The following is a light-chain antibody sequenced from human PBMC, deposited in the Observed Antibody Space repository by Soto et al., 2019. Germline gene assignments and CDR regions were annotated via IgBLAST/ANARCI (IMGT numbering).Light chain of an antibody. CDR2: KAS. V-gene: IGKV1-5*03. CDR1: QSISSW. Sequence: DIHITQSPSTLSASVGDRVTITCRASQSISSWLAWYQQKPGKAPKLLIYKASSLESGVPSRFSGSGSGTEFTLTISSLQPDDFATYYCQQYNSYPYTFGQGTKVDIK. CDR3: QQYNSYPYT. J-gene: IGKJ2*01.